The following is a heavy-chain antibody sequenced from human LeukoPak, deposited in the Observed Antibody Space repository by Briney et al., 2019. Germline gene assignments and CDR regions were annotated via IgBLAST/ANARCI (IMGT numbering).Heavy chain of an antibody. CDR1: GYSISSGYY. CDR2: IYHSGST. V-gene: IGHV4-38-2*01. CDR3: ARQLEYYYDSSGYKY. Sequence: PSETLSLTCAVSGYSISSGYYWGWIRQPPGKGLEWIGSIYHSGSTYYNPSLKSRFTISVDTSKNQFSLKLSSVTAADTAVYYCARQLEYYYDSSGYKYWGQGTLLTVSS. D-gene: IGHD3-22*01. J-gene: IGHJ4*02.